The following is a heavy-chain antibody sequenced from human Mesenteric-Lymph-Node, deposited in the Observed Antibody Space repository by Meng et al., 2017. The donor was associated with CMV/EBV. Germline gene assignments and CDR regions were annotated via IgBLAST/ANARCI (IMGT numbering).Heavy chain of an antibody. CDR3: ARDRLDIVVVPAAYYYYYGMDV. D-gene: IGHD2-2*03. V-gene: IGHV1-18*01. J-gene: IGHJ6*02. CDR2: ISAYNGNT. CDR1: GYTFTSYG. Sequence: ASVKVSCKASGYTFTSYGISWVRQAPGQGLEWMGWISAYNGNTNYAQKLQGRVTMTTDTSTSTAYMELRSLRSDDTAVYYCARDRLDIVVVPAAYYYYYGMDVWGQGTTVTVSS.